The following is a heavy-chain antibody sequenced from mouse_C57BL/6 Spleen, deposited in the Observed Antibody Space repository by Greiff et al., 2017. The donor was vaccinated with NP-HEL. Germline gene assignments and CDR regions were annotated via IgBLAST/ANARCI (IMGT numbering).Heavy chain of an antibody. CDR2: IHPNSGST. D-gene: IGHD2-3*01. CDR1: GYTFTSYW. Sequence: QVQLQQPGAELVKPGASVKLSCKASGYTFTSYWMHWVKQRPGQGLEWIGMIHPNSGSTNYNEKFKSKATLTVDKSSSTAYMQLSSLTSEDSAVYYCASGDDGYYFFAYWGQGTLVTVSA. V-gene: IGHV1-64*01. CDR3: ASGDDGYYFFAY. J-gene: IGHJ3*01.